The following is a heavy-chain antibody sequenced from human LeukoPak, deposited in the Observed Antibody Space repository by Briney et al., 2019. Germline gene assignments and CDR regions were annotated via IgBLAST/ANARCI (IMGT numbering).Heavy chain of an antibody. CDR2: ITGSSSYI. D-gene: IGHD1-1*01. CDR3: ASGRLEWEETFDS. J-gene: IGHJ4*02. Sequence: GGSLRLSCAASGFSFSRYSMDWVRQAPGKGLEWVSSITGSSSYISYADSVKGRFTISRDNAENSLFLQMNSLRPEDTAVYFCASGRLEWEETFDSWGQGTLVTVSS. CDR1: GFSFSRYS. V-gene: IGHV3-21*01.